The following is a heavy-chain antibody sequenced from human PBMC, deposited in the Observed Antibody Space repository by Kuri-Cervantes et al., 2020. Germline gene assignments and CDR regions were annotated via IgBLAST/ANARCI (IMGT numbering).Heavy chain of an antibody. CDR3: ASTVTTFYGMDD. J-gene: IGHJ6*02. Sequence: ASVKVSCKASGYTFTGYYMHWVRQAPGQGLEWMGWINPNSGGTNYAQQFQGRVTVTRDTSISTAYMELGRLRSDDTAVYYCASTVTTFYGMDDWGQGTTVTVSS. CDR2: INPNSGGT. D-gene: IGHD4-17*01. CDR1: GYTFTGYY. V-gene: IGHV1-2*02.